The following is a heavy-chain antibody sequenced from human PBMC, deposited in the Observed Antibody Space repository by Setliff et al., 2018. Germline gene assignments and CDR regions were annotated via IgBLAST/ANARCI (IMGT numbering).Heavy chain of an antibody. CDR1: GGSISSGSDY. CDR2: IYASGST. Sequence: PSETLSLTCSVSGGSISSGSDYWTWIRQPAGKALEWIGHIYASGSTKYNSSLGSRVTISEDTSMNQFSLKLSSVTAAGTAVYFCARAISGWYSAHYYYMDVWGKGTAVTVSS. CDR3: ARAISGWYSAHYYYMDV. D-gene: IGHD6-19*01. J-gene: IGHJ6*03. V-gene: IGHV4-61*09.